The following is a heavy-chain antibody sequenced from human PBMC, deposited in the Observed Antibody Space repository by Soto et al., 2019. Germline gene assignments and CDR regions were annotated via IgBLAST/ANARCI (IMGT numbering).Heavy chain of an antibody. CDR1: GGTVASSHW. CDR3: VNSAGTGEYYFDY. CDR2: VYHTGDT. Sequence: SETLSLTCGVSGGTVASSHWWSWVRQSPGGGLEWIGNVYHTGDTNLNPSLQSRVTISVDKSNNQFSLRLNSLTAADTAVYFCVNSAGTGEYYFDYWGQGTLVTVSS. J-gene: IGHJ4*02. V-gene: IGHV4-4*02. D-gene: IGHD6-13*01.